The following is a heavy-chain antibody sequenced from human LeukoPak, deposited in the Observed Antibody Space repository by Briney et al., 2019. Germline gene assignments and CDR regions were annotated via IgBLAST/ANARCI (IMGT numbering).Heavy chain of an antibody. D-gene: IGHD3-3*01. CDR3: TRDWRNGGMDV. Sequence: PGGSLRLSCAASGFTLSSCWMHWVRQAPGKGLAWVSGADGDGGTTTYADSVKGRFTISRDNAKNTLYLQMNSLKAEDTAVYYCTRDWRNGGMDVWGQGTTVTVSS. CDR1: GFTLSSCW. V-gene: IGHV3-74*01. J-gene: IGHJ6*02. CDR2: ADGDGGTT.